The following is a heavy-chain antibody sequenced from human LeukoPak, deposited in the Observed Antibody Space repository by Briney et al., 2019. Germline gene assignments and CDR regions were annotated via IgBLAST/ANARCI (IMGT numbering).Heavy chain of an antibody. V-gene: IGHV3-30*18. D-gene: IGHD5-18*01. CDR1: GFTCSSYD. CDR3: AKDPSGDSFGSYGMDV. Sequence: GRSLRLSCAASGFTCSSYDMHWVRKAPGKGLEWVAVISYDGSNKYYAASVKGRFTISRDNSKNTLYLQMNSRRPEDTAVYYCAKDPSGDSFGSYGMDVWGQGTTVTVSS. J-gene: IGHJ6*02. CDR2: ISYDGSNK.